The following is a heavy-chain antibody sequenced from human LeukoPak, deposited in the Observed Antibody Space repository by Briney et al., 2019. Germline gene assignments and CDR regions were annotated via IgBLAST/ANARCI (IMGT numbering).Heavy chain of an antibody. CDR1: GFTFSSYA. CDR2: ISYDGSNK. D-gene: IGHD3-9*01. Sequence: GRSLRLSCAASGFTFSSYAMHWVRQAPGKGLEWVAVISYDGSNKYYADSVKGRFTISRDNSKNTLYLQMNSLRAEDTAAYYCARPETYYDILTGYYLPGIDYWGQGTLVTVSS. V-gene: IGHV3-30*04. CDR3: ARPETYYDILTGYYLPGIDY. J-gene: IGHJ4*02.